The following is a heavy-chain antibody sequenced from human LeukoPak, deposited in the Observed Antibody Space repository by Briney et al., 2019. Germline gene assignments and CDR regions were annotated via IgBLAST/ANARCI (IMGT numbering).Heavy chain of an antibody. CDR2: INWNSGI. J-gene: IGHJ4*02. Sequence: GGSLRLSCAASGFTFADYALHWVRQTPGKGLEWVSGINWNSGIGYADSVRGRFTISRDNAKNSLYLQMNNLRAEDTALYYCAKDKAPRYSGYDWDLDHWGQGTLVTVSS. D-gene: IGHD5-12*01. V-gene: IGHV3-9*01. CDR3: AKDKAPRYSGYDWDLDH. CDR1: GFTFADYA.